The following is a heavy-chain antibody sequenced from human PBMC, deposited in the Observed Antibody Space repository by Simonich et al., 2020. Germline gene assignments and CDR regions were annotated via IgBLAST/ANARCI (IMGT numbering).Heavy chain of an antibody. J-gene: IGHJ6*03. CDR1: GYTFTGYY. CDR2: IKPNSGGT. CDR3: ARGALTGDYYYMDV. D-gene: IGHD7-27*01. Sequence: QVQLVQSGAEVKKPGASVKVSCKASGYTFTGYYMHWVRQAPGQGLEWMGWIKPNSGGTNYAQKVQGRVTMTRDTSISTAYMELSRLRSDDTAVYYCARGALTGDYYYMDVWGKGTTVTVSS. V-gene: IGHV1-2*02.